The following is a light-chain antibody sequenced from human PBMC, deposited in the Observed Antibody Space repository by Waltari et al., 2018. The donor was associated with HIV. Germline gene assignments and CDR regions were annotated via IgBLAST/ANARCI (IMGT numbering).Light chain of an antibody. CDR3: SSYTGSSTYVV. V-gene: IGLV2-14*01. J-gene: IGLJ2*01. CDR1: SSDVGGYAF. CDR2: EVS. Sequence: QSALTQPASVSGSPGQSLTISCARTSSDVGGYAFVSLYQQHPGKAPTLMIYEVSNRPSGVSNRFSGSKSGNTASLTVSGLQAEDEADYYCSSYTGSSTYVVFGGGTKLTVL.